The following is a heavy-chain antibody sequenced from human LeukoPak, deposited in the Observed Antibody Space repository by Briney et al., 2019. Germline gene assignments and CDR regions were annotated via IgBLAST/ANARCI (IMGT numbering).Heavy chain of an antibody. V-gene: IGHV1-69*01. CDR2: IIPIFGTA. D-gene: IGHD5-12*01. CDR3: ASSDLGSGYDYVNY. Sequence: SVKVSCKASGGTFSSYAISWVRQAPGQGLEWMGGIIPIFGTANYAQKFQGRATITADESTSTAYMELSSLRSEDTAVYYCASSDLGSGYDYVNYWGQGTLVTVSS. CDR1: GGTFSSYA. J-gene: IGHJ4*02.